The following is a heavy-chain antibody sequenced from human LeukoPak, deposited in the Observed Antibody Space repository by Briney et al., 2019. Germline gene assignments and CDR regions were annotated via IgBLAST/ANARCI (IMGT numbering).Heavy chain of an antibody. CDR2: INHSGST. D-gene: IGHD3-16*01. Sequence: PSETLSLTCAVYGGSFSGYYWSWIRQPPGKGLEWIGEINHSGSTNYNPSLKSRVTISVDTSKNQFSLKLSSVTAADTAVYYCARHGVRSPFDYWGQGTLVTVSS. V-gene: IGHV4-34*01. CDR1: GGSFSGYY. CDR3: ARHGVRSPFDY. J-gene: IGHJ4*02.